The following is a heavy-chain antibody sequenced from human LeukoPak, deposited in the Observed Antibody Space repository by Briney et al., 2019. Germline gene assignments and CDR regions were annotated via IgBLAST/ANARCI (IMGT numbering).Heavy chain of an antibody. Sequence: PGGSLRLSCVASGFTLSTYAMSWVRQVPGKGLEWVANIKQDGSEKYYVDSVKGRFTISRDNTKNSLYLQMNSLRAEDTAVYYCASIVEEFGESLYDYWGQGTLVTVSS. D-gene: IGHD3-10*01. CDR1: GFTLSTYA. CDR3: ASIVEEFGESLYDY. J-gene: IGHJ4*02. V-gene: IGHV3-7*01. CDR2: IKQDGSEK.